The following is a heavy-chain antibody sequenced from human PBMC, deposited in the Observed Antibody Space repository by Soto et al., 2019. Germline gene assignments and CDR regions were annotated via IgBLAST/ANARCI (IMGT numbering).Heavy chain of an antibody. V-gene: IGHV1-2*02. J-gene: IGHJ6*02. CDR3: ARKLELRGSYYYYYDMDV. D-gene: IGHD1-7*01. Sequence: ASVKVSCKASGYTFTDYYMHWVRQAPGQGLEWMGWINPNSGGTNYAQKFQGRVTMTRDTSISTAYMELSRLGSDDTAVYYCARKLELRGSYYYYYDMDVWGQGTTVTVS. CDR2: INPNSGGT. CDR1: GYTFTDYY.